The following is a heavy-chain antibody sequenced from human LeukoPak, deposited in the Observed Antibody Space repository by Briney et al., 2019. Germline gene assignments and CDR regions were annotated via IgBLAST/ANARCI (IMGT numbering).Heavy chain of an antibody. CDR3: ARRGSTSSWGVYYYMDV. CDR2: IYPGDSDT. V-gene: IGHV5-51*01. Sequence: GESLKISCKGSGYSFTSYWIGWVRQMPGKGLGWMGIIYPGDSDTRYSPSFQGQVTISADKSISTAYLQWSSLKASDTAMYYCARRGSTSSWGVYYYMDVWGKGTTVTVSS. CDR1: GYSFTSYW. J-gene: IGHJ6*03. D-gene: IGHD2-2*01.